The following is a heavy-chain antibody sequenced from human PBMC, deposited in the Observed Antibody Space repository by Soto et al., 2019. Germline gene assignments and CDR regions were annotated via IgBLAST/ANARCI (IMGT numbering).Heavy chain of an antibody. J-gene: IGHJ5*02. V-gene: IGHV1-18*04. CDR1: GYIFTTYS. CDR2: ISPNNGNT. CDR3: AREELGVHSSWFDP. Sequence: ASVKVSCKASGYIFTTYSIAWVRQAPGQGLEWVGWISPNNGNTNYAQNVQGRVTMTTDTSTTTAYMELRSLTSDDTAVYYCAREELGVHSSWFDPCGQGPLVTVSS. D-gene: IGHD6-13*01.